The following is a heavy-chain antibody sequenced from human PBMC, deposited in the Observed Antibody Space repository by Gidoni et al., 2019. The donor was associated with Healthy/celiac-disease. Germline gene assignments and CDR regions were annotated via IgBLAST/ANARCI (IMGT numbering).Heavy chain of an antibody. CDR1: GFTFSSYR. CDR2: ISSSSSYI. CDR3: ARDGAAAATNEDYYYYGMDV. V-gene: IGHV3-21*01. D-gene: IGHD6-13*01. J-gene: IGHJ6*02. Sequence: EVQLVESGGGLVKPVGSLRLSCAASGFTFSSYRMYWVRQDPGKGLEWVSSISSSSSYIYDADSVKGRFTISRDNAKNSLYLQMNSLRAEDTAVYYCARDGAAAATNEDYYYYGMDVWGQGTTVTVSS.